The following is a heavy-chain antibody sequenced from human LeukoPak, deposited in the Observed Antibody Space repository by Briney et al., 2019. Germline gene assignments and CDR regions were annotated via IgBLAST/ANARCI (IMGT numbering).Heavy chain of an antibody. V-gene: IGHV3-9*01. CDR2: ISYNSDTI. D-gene: IGHD2-21*02. J-gene: IGHJ2*01. Sequence: GGPLRLSCAASGFTFDDYAMHWVRQAPGKGLEWVSGISYNSDTIAYADSVKGRFTISRDNAKNSLYLQMNSLRAEDTALYYCAKDYCGGDCYSGWYFALWGRGTLVTVSS. CDR1: GFTFDDYA. CDR3: AKDYCGGDCYSGWYFAL.